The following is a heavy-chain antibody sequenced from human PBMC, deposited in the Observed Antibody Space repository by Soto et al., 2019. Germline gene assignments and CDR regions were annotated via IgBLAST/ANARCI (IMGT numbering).Heavy chain of an antibody. CDR3: AKGYGDFEFIDY. J-gene: IGHJ4*02. D-gene: IGHD4-17*01. V-gene: IGHV3-23*01. CDR2: ISRSGGNT. CDR1: GFTFSTYA. Sequence: GGSLRLSCAVSGFTFSTYAMSWVRQAPGKGLEWVSAISRSGGNTYYADSVKGRFTISRDNSKNTLYLQMNSLRAEDTAVYYCAKGYGDFEFIDYWGQGTLVTVSS.